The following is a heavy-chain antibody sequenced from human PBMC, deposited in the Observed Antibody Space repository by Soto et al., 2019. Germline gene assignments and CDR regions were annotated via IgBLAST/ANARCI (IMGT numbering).Heavy chain of an antibody. V-gene: IGHV3-53*01. D-gene: IGHD3-9*01. CDR2: SFSSGGT. Sequence: GSLRLSCAAFGFTLYKYTMGWVRQAPGKGLEWVAESFSSGGTQYADSVKGRFTISRDNSRNMVFLQMNGLRVEDTALYYCARDREPDGIWTFDSWGQGALVTVSS. CDR3: ARDREPDGIWTFDS. CDR1: GFTLYKYT. J-gene: IGHJ4*02.